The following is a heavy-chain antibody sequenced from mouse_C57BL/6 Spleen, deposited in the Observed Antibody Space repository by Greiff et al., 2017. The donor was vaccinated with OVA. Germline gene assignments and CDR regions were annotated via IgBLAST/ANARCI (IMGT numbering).Heavy chain of an antibody. Sequence: EVQLVESGGGLVQPKGSLKLSCAASGFSFNTYAMNWVRQAPGKGLEWVARIRSKSNNYATYYADSVKDRFTISRDDSESMLYLQMNNLKTEDTAMYYCVRQYGSSAWFAYWGQGTLVTVSA. CDR3: VRQYGSSAWFAY. CDR2: IRSKSNNYAT. V-gene: IGHV10-1*01. J-gene: IGHJ3*01. CDR1: GFSFNTYA. D-gene: IGHD1-1*01.